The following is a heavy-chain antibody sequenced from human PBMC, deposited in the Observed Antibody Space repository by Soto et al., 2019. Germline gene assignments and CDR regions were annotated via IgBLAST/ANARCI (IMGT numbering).Heavy chain of an antibody. D-gene: IGHD3-10*01. J-gene: IGHJ5*02. CDR1: GFSLSTTGVG. V-gene: IGHV2-5*02. CDR2: IYWDDDK. Sequence: QITLKESGPTLVRPTQTLTLTCTFSGFSLSTTGVGVGWIRQPPGNALEWLALIYWDDDKRYSPSLKSRLTITKDPSKNEDILTMTNMDPVDTATYYWAQGLRDYGLGRGRANYFDPWGQGTLVTVSS. CDR3: AQGLRDYGLGRGRANYFDP.